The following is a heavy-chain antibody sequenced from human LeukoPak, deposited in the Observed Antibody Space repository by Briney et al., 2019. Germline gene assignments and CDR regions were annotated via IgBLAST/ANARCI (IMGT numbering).Heavy chain of an antibody. D-gene: IGHD6-13*01. J-gene: IGHJ4*02. CDR1: GGSISSTNW. Sequence: KPSETLSLTCAVSGGSISSTNWWSWVRQPPGKGLEWIGEIYHSGSTNYNPSLKSRVTISVDKSKNQFSLRLSSVTAADTALYYCASRVPKLVSTFFDYWGQGTLVTVSS. CDR2: IYHSGST. CDR3: ASRVPKLVSTFFDY. V-gene: IGHV4-4*02.